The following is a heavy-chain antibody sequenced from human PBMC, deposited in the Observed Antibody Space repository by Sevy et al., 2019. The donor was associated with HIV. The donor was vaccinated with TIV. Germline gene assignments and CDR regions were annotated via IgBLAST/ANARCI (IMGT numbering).Heavy chain of an antibody. CDR1: GYTFTGYY. CDR2: INPNSGGT. J-gene: IGHJ5*02. V-gene: IGHV1-2*02. CDR3: ARAFIAVADHPFDP. D-gene: IGHD6-19*01. Sequence: ASVKVSCKASGYTFTGYYMHWVRQAPGQGLEWMGWINPNSGGTNYAQKFQGRVTMTRDTSISTAYMELSRLRSDDTAVYYCARAFIAVADHPFDPWGQGTLVTVSS.